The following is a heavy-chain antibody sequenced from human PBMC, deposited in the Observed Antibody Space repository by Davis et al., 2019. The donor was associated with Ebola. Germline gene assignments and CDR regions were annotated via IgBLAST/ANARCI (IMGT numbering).Heavy chain of an antibody. CDR1: GFTFSDNY. D-gene: IGHD2-2*02. J-gene: IGHJ4*02. V-gene: IGHV3-11*04. CDR2: ISYSGATI. Sequence: GESLKISCAASGFTFSDNYMTWIRQAPGKGLEWVAYISYSGATIYYADSVKGRFTISRDNAKNSLHLQMNSLRDEDTAVYYCAKERHIVVVPAAILVDYWGQGTLVTVSS. CDR3: AKERHIVVVPAAILVDY.